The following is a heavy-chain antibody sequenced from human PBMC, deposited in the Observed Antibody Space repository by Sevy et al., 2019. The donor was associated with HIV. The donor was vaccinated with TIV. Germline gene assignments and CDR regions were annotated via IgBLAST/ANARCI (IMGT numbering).Heavy chain of an antibody. CDR2: ISSSGSTI. D-gene: IGHD4-17*01. Sequence: GGSLRLSCAASGFTFSDYYMSWIRQAPGKGLEWVSYISSSGSTIYYADPVKGRFTISRDNAKNSLYLQMNSLRAEDTAVYYCARLSIATVIDYWYFDLWGRGTLVTVSS. CDR1: GFTFSDYY. J-gene: IGHJ2*01. CDR3: ARLSIATVIDYWYFDL. V-gene: IGHV3-11*01.